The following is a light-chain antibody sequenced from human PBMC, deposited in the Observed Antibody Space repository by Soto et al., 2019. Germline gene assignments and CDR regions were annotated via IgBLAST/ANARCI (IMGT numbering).Light chain of an antibody. CDR2: GAS. CDR1: QGIRND. J-gene: IGKJ1*01. Sequence: DIQMTQSPSSLSASVGDRVTITCRASQGIRNDLAWYQQKPGRAPKRLIYGASSLQSGVPSSFSGSGSGTEFPLTISSLQPEDFATYYCRQHNSYPQTFGQGTKVEIK. V-gene: IGKV1-17*01. CDR3: RQHNSYPQT.